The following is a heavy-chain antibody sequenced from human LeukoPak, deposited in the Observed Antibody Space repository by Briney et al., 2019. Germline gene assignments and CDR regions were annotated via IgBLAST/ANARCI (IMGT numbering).Heavy chain of an antibody. V-gene: IGHV1-2*02. J-gene: IGHJ5*02. CDR1: GYTFTGYY. CDR3: ARDCRTVTTPAGTWFDP. Sequence: ASVKVSCKASGYTFTGYYMFWVRQAPGQGLESMGWINPNSGDTNYAQKFQGRVTMTGDTSTSTVYMELSSLRSEDTAVYYCARDCRTVTTPAGTWFDPWGQGTLVTVSS. D-gene: IGHD4-17*01. CDR2: INPNSGDT.